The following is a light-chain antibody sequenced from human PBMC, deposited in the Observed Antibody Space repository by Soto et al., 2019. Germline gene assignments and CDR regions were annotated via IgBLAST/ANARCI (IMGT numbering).Light chain of an antibody. J-gene: IGLJ1*01. V-gene: IGLV2-14*03. CDR2: DVT. CDR1: SSDVGAFNY. Sequence: QSALTQPASVSGSPGQSITISCIGTSSDVGAFNYVSWYQHHPGKAPKLIIYDVTDRPSGVSTRFSASKSGNTASLTISGLQAEDEADYYCSPHKTRTTEVLGTGTQVTVL. CDR3: SPHKTRTTEV.